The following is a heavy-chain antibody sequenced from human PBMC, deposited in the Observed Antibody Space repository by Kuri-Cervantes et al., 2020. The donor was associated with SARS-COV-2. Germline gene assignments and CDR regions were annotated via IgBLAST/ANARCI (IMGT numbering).Heavy chain of an antibody. D-gene: IGHD6-19*01. CDR2: IRYDGSNK. J-gene: IGHJ4*02. V-gene: IGHV3-30*02. CDR3: AKGIAVAGTGGFDY. CDR1: GFTCSSYG. Sequence: GESLKISCAASGFTCSSYGMHWVRQAPGKGLEWVAFIRYDGSNKYYADSVKGRFTISRDNSKNTLYLQMNSLRAEDTAVYYCAKGIAVAGTGGFDYWGQGTLVTVSS.